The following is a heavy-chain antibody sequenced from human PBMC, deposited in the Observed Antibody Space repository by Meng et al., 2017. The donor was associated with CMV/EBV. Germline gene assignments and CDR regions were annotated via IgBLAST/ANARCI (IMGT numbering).Heavy chain of an antibody. CDR2: IIPIFGTA. CDR3: ARLNTALSQDY. V-gene: IGHV1-69*05. J-gene: IGHJ4*02. CDR1: GGTFSCYA. D-gene: IGHD5-18*01. Sequence: SCKASGGTFSCYAISWVRQAPGQGLEWMGGIIPIFGTANYAQKFQGRVTITTDESTSTAYMELSSLRSEDTAVYYCARLNTALSQDYWGQGTLVTVSS.